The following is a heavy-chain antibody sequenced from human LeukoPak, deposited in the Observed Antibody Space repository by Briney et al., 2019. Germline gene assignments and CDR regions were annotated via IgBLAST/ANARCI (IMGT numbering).Heavy chain of an antibody. D-gene: IGHD4-17*01. CDR2: ISAYNGNT. Sequence: AAVKVSCKASGYPFDNFGLTWVRQAPGHGLEWMGWISAYNGNTHHAQKFRDRLTLTTDTSTSTAYLELRSLKSVDTAVYYCARDRVGGDLTGESLYWGQGTLVTVSS. CDR3: ARDRVGGDLTGESLY. V-gene: IGHV1-18*01. J-gene: IGHJ4*02. CDR1: GYPFDNFG.